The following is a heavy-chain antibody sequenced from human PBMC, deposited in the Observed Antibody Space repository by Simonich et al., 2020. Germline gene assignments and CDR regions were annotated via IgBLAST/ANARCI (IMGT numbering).Heavy chain of an antibody. CDR1: GFTFSSYW. D-gene: IGHD7-27*01. Sequence: EVQLVESGGGLVQPGGSLRLSCAASGFTFSSYWMSWVRQAPGKGREWVANIKQDGSEKYYVDSVKGRFTRSRDNAKNSLYLQMNSLRAEDTAVYYCARDGLGTAYYYYMDVWGKGTTVTVSS. V-gene: IGHV3-7*01. CDR2: IKQDGSEK. J-gene: IGHJ6*03. CDR3: ARDGLGTAYYYYMDV.